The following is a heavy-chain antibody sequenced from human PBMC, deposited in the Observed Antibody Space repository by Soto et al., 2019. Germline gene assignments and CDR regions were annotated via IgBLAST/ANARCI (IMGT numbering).Heavy chain of an antibody. CDR1: GFTFSSYA. J-gene: IGHJ3*02. V-gene: IGHV3-64D*08. CDR2: ISSNGGST. CDR3: VKGGGIVVVVAADHAFDI. D-gene: IGHD2-15*01. Sequence: GGSLRLSCSASGFTFSSYAMHWVRQAPGKGLEYVSAISSNGGSTYYADSVKGRFTISRDNSKNTLYLQMSSLRAEDTAVYYCVKGGGIVVVVAADHAFDIWGQGTMVTVSS.